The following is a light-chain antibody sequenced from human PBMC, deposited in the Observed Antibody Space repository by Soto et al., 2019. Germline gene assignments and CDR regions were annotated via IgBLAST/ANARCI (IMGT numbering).Light chain of an antibody. CDR1: SGHRTYV. J-gene: IGLJ2*01. V-gene: IGLV4-69*01. CDR2: LNGDGSH. Sequence: QLVLTQSPSASASLGASVKLTCTLSSGHRTYVIAWHQQQPDKGPRYLMELNGDGSHTKGDGIPDRFSGSSSGAERYLTISNLQPEDEAAYYCQTWGTGIHVFGGGTKLTVL. CDR3: QTWGTGIHV.